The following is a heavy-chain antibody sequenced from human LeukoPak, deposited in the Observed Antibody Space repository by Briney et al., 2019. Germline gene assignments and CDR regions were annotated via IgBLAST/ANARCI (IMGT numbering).Heavy chain of an antibody. Sequence: GGSLRLSCAASGFTFSSYGMHWVRQAPGKGLEWVSFIRYDGSNTFYADSVQGRFTISRDNSKNTLYLQMNSLRTEDTAVYYCAKDPAARPLRLITDDAFDIWGQGTMVTVSS. CDR1: GFTFSSYG. CDR3: AKDPAARPLRLITDDAFDI. CDR2: IRYDGSNT. D-gene: IGHD2-21*02. V-gene: IGHV3-30*02. J-gene: IGHJ3*02.